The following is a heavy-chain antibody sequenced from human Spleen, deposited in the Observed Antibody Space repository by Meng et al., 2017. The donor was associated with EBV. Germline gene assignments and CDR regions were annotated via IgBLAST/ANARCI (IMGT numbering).Heavy chain of an antibody. Sequence: QVQLLQCGAEVKKRGSSVKVPGRPSGGTFRSDAVSWVRQAPGQGLEWMGGLIPMVGAPHYAQKFQGRVTIIADESTSTHSMELNSLRSEDTAMYYCASESGRGFTPDYWGQGTLVTVSS. CDR2: LIPMVGAP. J-gene: IGHJ4*02. V-gene: IGHV1-69*01. CDR1: GGTFRSDA. D-gene: IGHD3-10*01. CDR3: ASESGRGFTPDY.